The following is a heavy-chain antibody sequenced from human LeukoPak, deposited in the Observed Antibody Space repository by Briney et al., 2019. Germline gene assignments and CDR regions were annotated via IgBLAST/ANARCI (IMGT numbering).Heavy chain of an antibody. Sequence: ASVKVSCKASGYTFTSYDINWVRQATGQGLEWMGWMNPNSGNTGYAQKFQGRVTMTRNTSISTAYMELGSLRSEDTAVYYCARYPPEGFGDQMAAYYYYMDVWGKGTTVTVSS. CDR1: GYTFTSYD. J-gene: IGHJ6*03. CDR2: MNPNSGNT. CDR3: ARYPPEGFGDQMAAYYYYMDV. D-gene: IGHD3-10*01. V-gene: IGHV1-8*01.